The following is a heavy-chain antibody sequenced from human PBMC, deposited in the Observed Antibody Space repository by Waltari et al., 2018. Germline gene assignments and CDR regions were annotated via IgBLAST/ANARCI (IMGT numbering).Heavy chain of an antibody. Sequence: QLQLQESGPGLVKPSETLSLTCTVSGGSISSSSYYWGWIRQPPGKGLEWIGSIYYSGSTYYNPSLKSRVTISVDTSKNQFSLKLSSVTAADAAVYYCASHYYDSSGWGFDYWGQGTLVTVSS. J-gene: IGHJ4*02. D-gene: IGHD3-22*01. CDR3: ASHYYDSSGWGFDY. CDR2: IYYSGST. CDR1: GGSISSSSYY. V-gene: IGHV4-39*07.